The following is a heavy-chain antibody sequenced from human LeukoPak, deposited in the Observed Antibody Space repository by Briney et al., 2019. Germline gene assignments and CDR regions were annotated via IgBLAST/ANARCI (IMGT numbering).Heavy chain of an antibody. CDR1: GGSIRTYY. Sequence: SETLSLTCTVLGGSIRTYYWSWIRQPPGKGLEWIGYIYYSGSTNYNPSLKSRVTISVDMSKNQFSLKLSSVTAADTAVYYCAREPRSSSDPYYFDFWGQGTLVTVSS. CDR2: IYYSGST. V-gene: IGHV4-59*01. D-gene: IGHD6-25*01. CDR3: AREPRSSSDPYYFDF. J-gene: IGHJ4*02.